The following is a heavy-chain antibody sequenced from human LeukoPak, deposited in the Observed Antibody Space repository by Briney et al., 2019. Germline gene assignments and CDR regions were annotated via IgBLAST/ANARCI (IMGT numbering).Heavy chain of an antibody. Sequence: PGGSLRLSCAASGFTFSDYYMSWIRQAPGKGLEWVSYISSSGSTIYYAGSVKGRFTISRDNAKNSLYLQMNSLRAEDTAVYYCARDSYDSFAFDIWGQGTMVTVSS. CDR1: GFTFSDYY. CDR2: ISSSGSTI. D-gene: IGHD3-22*01. J-gene: IGHJ3*02. CDR3: ARDSYDSFAFDI. V-gene: IGHV3-11*04.